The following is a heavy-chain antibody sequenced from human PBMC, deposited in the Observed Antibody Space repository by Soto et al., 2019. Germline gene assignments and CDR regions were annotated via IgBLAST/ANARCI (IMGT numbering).Heavy chain of an antibody. CDR3: AREGPLSGDAFDI. D-gene: IGHD3-16*01. CDR1: GGSIISHL. CDR2: VSHSGST. V-gene: IGHV4-59*11. Sequence: SETLSLTCTVSGGSIISHLWSWIRQPPGKGLEWIGYVSHSGSTTHNPSLKSRVTISLDTCKNQVSLQLRSVTAADTAVYYCAREGPLSGDAFDIWGRGTKVTVSS. J-gene: IGHJ3*02.